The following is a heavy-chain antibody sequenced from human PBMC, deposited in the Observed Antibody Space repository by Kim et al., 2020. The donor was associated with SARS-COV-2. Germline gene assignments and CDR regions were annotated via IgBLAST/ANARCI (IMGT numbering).Heavy chain of an antibody. Sequence: GGSLRLSCAASGFTFSSYAMHWVRQAPGKGLEWVAVISYDGSNKYYADSVKGRFTISRDNSKNTLYLQMNSLRAEDTAVYYCARGTAMTKRLGYWGQGTL. CDR3: ARGTAMTKRLGY. V-gene: IGHV3-30*04. J-gene: IGHJ4*02. D-gene: IGHD5-18*01. CDR1: GFTFSSYA. CDR2: ISYDGSNK.